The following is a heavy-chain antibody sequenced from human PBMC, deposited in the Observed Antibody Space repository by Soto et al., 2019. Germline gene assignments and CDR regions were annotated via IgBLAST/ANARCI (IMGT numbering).Heavy chain of an antibody. J-gene: IGHJ5*02. CDR3: ARGRYCSSTSCYGGWFDP. V-gene: IGHV1-69*02. Sequence: ASVKVSCKASGGTFSSYTISWVRQAPGQGLEWMGRIIPILGIANYAQKFQGRVTITAEKSTSTAYMELSSLGSEDTAVYYCARGRYCSSTSCYGGWFDPWGQGTLVTVSS. D-gene: IGHD2-2*01. CDR1: GGTFSSYT. CDR2: IIPILGIA.